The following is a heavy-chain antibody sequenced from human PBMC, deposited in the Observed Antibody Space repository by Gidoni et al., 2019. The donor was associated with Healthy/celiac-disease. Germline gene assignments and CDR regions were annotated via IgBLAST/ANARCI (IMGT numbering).Heavy chain of an antibody. Sequence: QVQLQESGPGLVKPSQTLSLTCTVSGGSLSSGGYYWSWIRQHPGKGLEWIGYIYYSGSTYYNPSLKSRVTISVDTSKNQFSLKLSSVTAADTAVYYCASSSTTLDYYYYGMDVWGQGTTVTVSS. CDR3: ASSSTTLDYYYYGMDV. CDR2: IYYSGST. CDR1: GGSLSSGGYY. D-gene: IGHD2-2*01. V-gene: IGHV4-31*03. J-gene: IGHJ6*02.